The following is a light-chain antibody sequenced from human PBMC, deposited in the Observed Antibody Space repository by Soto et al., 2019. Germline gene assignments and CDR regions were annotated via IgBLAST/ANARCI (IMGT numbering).Light chain of an antibody. CDR1: NLGDRY. CDR2: QDS. J-gene: IGLJ2*01. CDR3: QAWDSSTVL. V-gene: IGLV3-1*01. Sequence: SYELTQPPSVSVSPGLTANITCSGDNLGDRYTCWYQQKPGQSPVLVIYQDSKRPSGIPERFSGSNSGNTATLTISGTQTMDETDYYCQAWDSSTVLFGGGTQLTVL.